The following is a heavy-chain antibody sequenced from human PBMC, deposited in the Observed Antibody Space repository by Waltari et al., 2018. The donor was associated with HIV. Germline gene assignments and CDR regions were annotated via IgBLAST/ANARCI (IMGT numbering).Heavy chain of an antibody. CDR2: INTDTGSP. Sequence: QVQLVQSGSGLKRPGALVKLSCKASGSTFTKNSINWVRQAPGQGLEWMGWINTDTGSPTYAQGFTGQFVFSLDTSVSTAYLQITSLKAEDTAVYYCARDGGRSRAFDYWGQGTLVTVSS. J-gene: IGHJ4*02. CDR1: GSTFTKNS. CDR3: ARDGGRSRAFDY. V-gene: IGHV7-4-1*02. D-gene: IGHD1-26*01.